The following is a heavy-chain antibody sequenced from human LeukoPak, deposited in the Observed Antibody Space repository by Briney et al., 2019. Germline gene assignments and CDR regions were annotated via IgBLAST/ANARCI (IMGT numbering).Heavy chain of an antibody. CDR3: TRYSSGWGVDY. CDR1: GFTFSDYA. CDR2: IRSKAYGGTT. Sequence: GGSLRLSCTASGFTFSDYAMSWFRQAPGKGLEWVGFIRSKAYGGTTEYAASVKGRFTISRDDSKSIAYLQMNSLKTEDTAVYYCTRYSSGWGVDYWGQGTLVTVSS. D-gene: IGHD6-19*01. J-gene: IGHJ4*02. V-gene: IGHV3-49*03.